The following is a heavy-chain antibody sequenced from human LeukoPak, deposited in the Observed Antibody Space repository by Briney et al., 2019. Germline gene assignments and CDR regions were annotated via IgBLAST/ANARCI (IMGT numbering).Heavy chain of an antibody. D-gene: IGHD5-24*01. V-gene: IGHV1-2*02. CDR3: ARDEEEMATIFFDY. J-gene: IGHJ4*02. CDR1: GYTFTGYY. CDR2: INPNSGGT. Sequence: ASVKVSCKASGYTFTGYYMHWVRQAPGQGVEWMGWINPNSGGTNYAQKFQGRVTMTRDTSISTAYMELSRLRSDDTAVYYCARDEEEMATIFFDYWGQGTLVTVSS.